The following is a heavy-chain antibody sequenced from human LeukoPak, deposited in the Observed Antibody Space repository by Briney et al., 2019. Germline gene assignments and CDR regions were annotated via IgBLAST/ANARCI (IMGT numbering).Heavy chain of an antibody. J-gene: IGHJ4*02. Sequence: ASVKVSCKASGYTFTGYYMHWVRQAPGQGLEWIGWISGSNGNTNYAQNFQGRVTMTTDSSTSTAYMELRSLRSDDTAVYYCARVDAGNYYGHDFWGQGTLVTVTS. V-gene: IGHV1-18*04. CDR1: GYTFTGYY. CDR2: ISGSNGNT. CDR3: ARVDAGNYYGHDF. D-gene: IGHD1-26*01.